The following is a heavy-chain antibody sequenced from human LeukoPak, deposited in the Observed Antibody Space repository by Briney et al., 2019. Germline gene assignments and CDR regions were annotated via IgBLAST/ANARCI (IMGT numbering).Heavy chain of an antibody. CDR1: GFTFSNYW. V-gene: IGHV3-7*01. D-gene: IGHD3-22*01. J-gene: IGHJ4*02. CDR3: ARDDRYDTSGYCSMFDY. CDR2: IKQDGSQK. Sequence: GGSLRLSCATSGFTFSNYWMSWVRQAPGRGLEWVANIKQDGSQKYYVDSVKGRFTISRDNAKNSLYLQMNSLRAEDTAVYYCARDDRYDTSGYCSMFDYWGQGTLVTVSS.